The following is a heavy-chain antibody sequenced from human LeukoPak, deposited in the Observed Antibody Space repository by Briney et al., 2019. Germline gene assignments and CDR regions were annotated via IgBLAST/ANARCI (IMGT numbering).Heavy chain of an antibody. Sequence: PGRSLRLSCAASGFTFSSYGMHWVRQAPGKGLEWVAVIWYDGSNKYYADSVKGRFTISRDNSKNTLYLQMNSLRAEDTAVYYCARSGSGSYYSFDYWGQGTLVTVSS. D-gene: IGHD1-26*01. V-gene: IGHV3-33*01. J-gene: IGHJ4*02. CDR2: IWYDGSNK. CDR1: GFTFSSYG. CDR3: ARSGSGSYYSFDY.